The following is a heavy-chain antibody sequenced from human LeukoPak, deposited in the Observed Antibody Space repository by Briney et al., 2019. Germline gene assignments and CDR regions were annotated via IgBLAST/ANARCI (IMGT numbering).Heavy chain of an antibody. CDR1: GFTFSSYS. Sequence: TGGSLRLSCAASGFTFSSYSMHWVRQAPGKGLEWVAVISYDGSNKYYADSVKGRFTISRDNSKNTLYLQMNSLRAEDTAVYYCARDGLDYGDYAHYYYGMDVWDQGTTVTVSS. CDR2: ISYDGSNK. D-gene: IGHD4-17*01. CDR3: ARDGLDYGDYAHYYYGMDV. V-gene: IGHV3-30*04. J-gene: IGHJ6*02.